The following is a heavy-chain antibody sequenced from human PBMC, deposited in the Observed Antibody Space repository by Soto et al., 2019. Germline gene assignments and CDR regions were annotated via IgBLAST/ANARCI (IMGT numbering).Heavy chain of an antibody. CDR3: ARDLNYYDSSGYYPSDY. CDR2: IIPIFGTA. CDR1: GGTFISYA. V-gene: IGHV1-69*01. Sequence: SVRVSCKAAGGTFISYAISWVRQAPGQGLEWMGGIIPIFGTANYAQKFQGRVTITADESTSTAYMELSSLRSEDTAVYYCARDLNYYDSSGYYPSDYWGQGTLVTVSS. D-gene: IGHD3-22*01. J-gene: IGHJ4*02.